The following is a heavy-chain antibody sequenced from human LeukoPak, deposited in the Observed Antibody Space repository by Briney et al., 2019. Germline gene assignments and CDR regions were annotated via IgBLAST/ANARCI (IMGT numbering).Heavy chain of an antibody. J-gene: IGHJ3*02. D-gene: IGHD3-22*01. Sequence: GGSLRLSCAASGFTFGDYYMSWIRQAPGKGLEWVSYISSSGSTIYYADSVKGRFTISRDNSKNTLYLQMNSLRAEDTAVYYCAKSTGYYDSSGLEAFDIWGQGTMVTVSS. CDR3: AKSTGYYDSSGLEAFDI. CDR1: GFTFGDYY. CDR2: ISSSGSTI. V-gene: IGHV3-11*01.